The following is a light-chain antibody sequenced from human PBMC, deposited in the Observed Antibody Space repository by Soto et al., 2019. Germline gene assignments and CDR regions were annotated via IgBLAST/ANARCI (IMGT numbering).Light chain of an antibody. Sequence: EIVLTQSPATLSLSPGERATLSCRASQSVSSYLAWYQQKPGQAPRLLIYDASNRATGIPARFSGSGSGTDFTLTISSLQSEDFAEYHCKQYNNWPQTFGQGTKVDI. CDR3: KQYNNWPQT. CDR2: DAS. V-gene: IGKV3-11*01. CDR1: QSVSSY. J-gene: IGKJ1*01.